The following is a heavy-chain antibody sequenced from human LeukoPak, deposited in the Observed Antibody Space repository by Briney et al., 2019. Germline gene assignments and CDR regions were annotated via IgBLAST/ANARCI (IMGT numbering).Heavy chain of an antibody. CDR2: IYHSGST. CDR3: ARATYYYDSSGYYHDY. J-gene: IGHJ4*02. Sequence: SETLSLTCTVSGYSISSGYYWGWIRQPPGKGLEWIGSIYHSGSTYYNPSLKSRVTISVDTSKNQFSLKLSSVTAADTAVYYCARATYYYDSSGYYHDYWGQGTLVTVSS. D-gene: IGHD3-22*01. CDR1: GYSISSGYY. V-gene: IGHV4-38-2*02.